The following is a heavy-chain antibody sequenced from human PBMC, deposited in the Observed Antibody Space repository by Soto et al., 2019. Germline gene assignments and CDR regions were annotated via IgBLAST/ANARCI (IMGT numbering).Heavy chain of an antibody. V-gene: IGHV3-23*01. CDR1: GFTFRSYA. CDR3: AKVVPYGGYDY. Sequence: GXPLSLSCQASGFTFRSYAISWVHQAPGKGLEWVSAISGSGGSTYYADSVKGRFTISRDNSKNTLYLQMKSLRAEDTAVYYCAKVVPYGGYDYWGQGTLVTISS. CDR2: ISGSGGST. D-gene: IGHD4-17*01. J-gene: IGHJ4*02.